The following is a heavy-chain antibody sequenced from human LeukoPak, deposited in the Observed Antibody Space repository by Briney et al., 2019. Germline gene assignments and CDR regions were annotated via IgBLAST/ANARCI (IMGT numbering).Heavy chain of an antibody. D-gene: IGHD5-18*01. J-gene: IGHJ6*02. Sequence: SETLSLTCTVSGGSISSYYWSWIRQPAGKGLEWIGRIYTSGSTNYNPSLKSRVTISVDTSKNQFSLKLSSVTAADTAVYYCARHSYGSPLYYYGMDVWGQGTTVTVSS. CDR1: GGSISSYY. CDR2: IYTSGST. CDR3: ARHSYGSPLYYYGMDV. V-gene: IGHV4-4*07.